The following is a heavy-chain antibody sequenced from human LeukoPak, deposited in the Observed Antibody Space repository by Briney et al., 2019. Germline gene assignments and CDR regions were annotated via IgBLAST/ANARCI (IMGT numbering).Heavy chain of an antibody. Sequence: SETLSLTCIVSGGSISGYYWSWIRQPPGKGLEWIGYIYYSGSTNYNPSLKSRVTISVDTSKNQFSLRLNSVTAADTAVYYCARGEYSGWPPAVFDYWGQGTLVTVSS. CDR3: ARGEYSGWPPAVFDY. CDR1: GGSISGYY. D-gene: IGHD6-19*01. J-gene: IGHJ4*02. CDR2: IYYSGST. V-gene: IGHV4-59*01.